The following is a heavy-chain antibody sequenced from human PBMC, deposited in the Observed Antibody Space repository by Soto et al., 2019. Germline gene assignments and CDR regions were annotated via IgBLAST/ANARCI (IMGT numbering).Heavy chain of an antibody. D-gene: IGHD3-9*01. J-gene: IGHJ6*03. Sequence: GGSLRLSCAASGFTFSSYAMSWVRQAPGKGLEWVSAISGSGGSTYYADSVKGRFTISRDNSKNTLYLQMNSLRAEDKAVYYCAKGRGVTGYYTGNSIDYYYYMDVWGKGTTVTVSS. CDR3: AKGRGVTGYYTGNSIDYYYYMDV. CDR2: ISGSGGST. V-gene: IGHV3-23*01. CDR1: GFTFSSYA.